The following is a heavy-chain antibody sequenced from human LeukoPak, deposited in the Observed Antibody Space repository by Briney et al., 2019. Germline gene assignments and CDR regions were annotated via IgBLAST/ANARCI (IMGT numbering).Heavy chain of an antibody. CDR2: IYHSGST. CDR3: ARGFRRYCSGGSCYFNWFDP. J-gene: IGHJ5*02. CDR1: GGSISSGGYS. D-gene: IGHD2-15*01. Sequence: SETLSLTCAVSGGSISSGGYSWSWIRQPPGKGLEWIGYIYHSGSTYYNPSLKSRVTISVDRSKNQFSLKLSSVTAADTAVYYCARGFRRYCSGGSCYFNWFDPWGQGTLVTVSS. V-gene: IGHV4-30-2*01.